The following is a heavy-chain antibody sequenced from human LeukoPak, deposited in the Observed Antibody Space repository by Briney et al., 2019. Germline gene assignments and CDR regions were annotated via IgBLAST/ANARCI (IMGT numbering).Heavy chain of an antibody. CDR3: ARVGGWSGALFG. D-gene: IGHD3-10*02. Sequence: SETLSLTCAVYGGSFSGYYWSWIRQPPGKELEWIGEINHSGSTNYNPSLKSRVTISVDTSKNQFSLKLSSVTAADTAVYYCARVGGWSGALFGWGQGTLVTVSS. V-gene: IGHV4-34*01. CDR2: INHSGST. CDR1: GGSFSGYY. J-gene: IGHJ4*02.